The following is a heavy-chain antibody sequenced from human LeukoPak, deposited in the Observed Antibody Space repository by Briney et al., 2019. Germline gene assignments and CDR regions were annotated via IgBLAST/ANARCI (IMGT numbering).Heavy chain of an antibody. D-gene: IGHD6-13*01. J-gene: IGHJ4*02. Sequence: GGSLRLSCAASGFTFSSYEMNWVRQAPGKGLEWVSYISSSGSTIYYADSVKGRFTISRDNAKNSLYLQMNSLRAEDTAVYYCARDGSYSSSWCEAFDYWGQGTLVTVSS. V-gene: IGHV3-48*03. CDR2: ISSSGSTI. CDR1: GFTFSSYE. CDR3: ARDGSYSSSWCEAFDY.